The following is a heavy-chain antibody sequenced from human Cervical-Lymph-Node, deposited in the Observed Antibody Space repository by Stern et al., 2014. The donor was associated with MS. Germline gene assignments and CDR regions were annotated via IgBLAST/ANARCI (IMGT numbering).Heavy chain of an antibody. Sequence: VQLVQSGAEVKKPGASEKVSCKTSGYTFTSYYIHWVRQAPGQGLEWMGIINPRGGSTTYAQRFQGRLTMIKDASTSTVHMELSSLRSEDTAVYYCARDLSNGDLTMDFWGQGTLV. CDR1: GYTFTSYY. V-gene: IGHV1-46*01. D-gene: IGHD2-8*01. CDR3: ARDLSNGDLTMDF. CDR2: INPRGGST. J-gene: IGHJ4*02.